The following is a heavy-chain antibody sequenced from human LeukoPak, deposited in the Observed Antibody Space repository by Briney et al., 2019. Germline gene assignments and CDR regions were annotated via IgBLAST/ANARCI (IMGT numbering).Heavy chain of an antibody. CDR2: ISSYNGNT. D-gene: IGHD5-18*01. Sequence: ASVKVSCKASGYSFTSYGISWVRQAPGQGLEWKGWISSYNGNTNYAQNLQGRVTMTTDTSTSTAYMELRSLRSDDTAVYYCARVGRYSYDYGYYFDYWGQGTLVTVSS. V-gene: IGHV1-18*01. CDR1: GYSFTSYG. CDR3: ARVGRYSYDYGYYFDY. J-gene: IGHJ4*02.